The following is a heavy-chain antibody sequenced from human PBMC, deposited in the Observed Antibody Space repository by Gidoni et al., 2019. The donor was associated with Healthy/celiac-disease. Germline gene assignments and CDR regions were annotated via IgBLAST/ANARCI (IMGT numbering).Heavy chain of an antibody. D-gene: IGHD2-21*01. Sequence: QVQLQESGPGLVKPSETLSLTCTVSGGSISSYYWSWIRQPPGKGLEWIGYIYYSGSTNYNPSLKSRVTISVDTSKNQFSLKLSSVTAADTAVYYCARDKGVWGMDVWGQGTTVTVSS. CDR1: GGSISSYY. V-gene: IGHV4-59*01. J-gene: IGHJ6*02. CDR3: ARDKGVWGMDV. CDR2: IYYSGST.